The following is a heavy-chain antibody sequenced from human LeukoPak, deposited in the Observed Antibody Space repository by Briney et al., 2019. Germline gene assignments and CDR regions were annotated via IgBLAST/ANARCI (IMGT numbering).Heavy chain of an antibody. CDR3: AKDSKRGIWFGESNAFDI. Sequence: QPGGSLRLSCAASGFSFRTYYMTWVRQAPGKGLEWVAFIRYDGSNKYYADSVKGRFTISRDNSKNTLYLQMNSLRAEDTAVYYCAKDSKRGIWFGESNAFDIWGQGTMVTVSS. D-gene: IGHD3-10*01. J-gene: IGHJ3*02. V-gene: IGHV3-30*02. CDR1: GFSFRTYY. CDR2: IRYDGSNK.